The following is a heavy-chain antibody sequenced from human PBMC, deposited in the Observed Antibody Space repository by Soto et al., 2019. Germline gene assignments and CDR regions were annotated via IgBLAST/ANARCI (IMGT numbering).Heavy chain of an antibody. CDR1: GFTFNTYA. D-gene: IGHD2-21*02. Sequence: QAGGSLRLSCATSGFTFNTYAMNWVRQVPGKGLEWVASISGGGGSTYYADSVKGRFTISRDTSKNTLYLQMNSLSAEDTAVYYCAKGFIVVVTAIRPDDNFDVWGQGXMVTV. V-gene: IGHV3-23*01. CDR3: AKGFIVVVTAIRPDDNFDV. CDR2: ISGGGGST. J-gene: IGHJ3*01.